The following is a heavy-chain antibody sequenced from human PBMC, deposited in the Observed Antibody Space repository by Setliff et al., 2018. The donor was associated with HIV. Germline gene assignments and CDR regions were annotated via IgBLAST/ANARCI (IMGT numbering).Heavy chain of an antibody. CDR3: ARSNLRRYGDPDWYFDL. CDR2: IYTGGAT. D-gene: IGHD4-17*01. V-gene: IGHV3-66*02. CDR1: GATVSKNY. Sequence: GGSLRLSCAASGATVSKNYMSWVRQAPGKGLEWASVIYTGGATFYADSVKARFTISRDNSRNTLYLQMNSLRAEDTAVYYCARSNLRRYGDPDWYFDLWGRGTLVTVSS. J-gene: IGHJ2*01.